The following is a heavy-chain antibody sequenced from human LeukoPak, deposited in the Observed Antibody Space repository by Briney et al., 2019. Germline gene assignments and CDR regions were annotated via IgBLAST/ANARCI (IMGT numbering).Heavy chain of an antibody. CDR2: IYYSGST. D-gene: IGHD6-6*01. Sequence: SETLSLTCTVSGGSISSSSYYWGWIRQPPGKGLEWIGSIYYSGSTYYNPSLKSRVTISVDTSKNQFSLKLSSVTAADTAVYYCARRTSSRSSSVDYWGQGTLVTVSS. CDR1: GGSISSSSYY. J-gene: IGHJ4*02. CDR3: ARRTSSRSSSVDY. V-gene: IGHV4-39*07.